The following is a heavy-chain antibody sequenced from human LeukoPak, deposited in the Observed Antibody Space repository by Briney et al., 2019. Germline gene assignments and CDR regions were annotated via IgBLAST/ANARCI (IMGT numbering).Heavy chain of an antibody. J-gene: IGHJ4*02. V-gene: IGHV6-1*01. CDR2: TYYRSKWYN. D-gene: IGHD6-19*01. CDR3: AREPIAVAGTHQYYFDY. CDR1: GDSASSNSAA. Sequence: SQTLSLTCAISGDSASSNSAAWNWIRQSPSRGLEWLGRTYYRSKWYNDYAVSVKSRITINPDTSKNQFSLQLNSVTPEDTAVYYCAREPIAVAGTHQYYFDYWGQRTLVTVSS.